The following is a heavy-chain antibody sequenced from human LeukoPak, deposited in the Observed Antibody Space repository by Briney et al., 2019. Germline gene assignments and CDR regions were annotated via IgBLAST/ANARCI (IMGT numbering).Heavy chain of an antibody. D-gene: IGHD6-13*01. CDR2: IYPDDSDT. Sequence: GESLKISCKGSGYSFTTYWIGWVRQMPGKGLEWMGIIYPDDSDTRYSPSFQGRVTISADKSISTAYLQWSSLRASDTAMYYCARSSSNYNYWGQGTLVTVSS. J-gene: IGHJ4*02. CDR3: ARSSSNYNY. V-gene: IGHV5-51*01. CDR1: GYSFTTYW.